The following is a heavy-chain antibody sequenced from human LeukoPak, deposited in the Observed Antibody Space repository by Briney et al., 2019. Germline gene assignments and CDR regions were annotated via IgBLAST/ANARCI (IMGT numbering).Heavy chain of an antibody. Sequence: GGSLRLSCAASGFTFSSYAMHWVRQAPGKGLEWVAVISYDGSNKYYADSVKGRFTISRDNSKNTLYLQMISLRAEDTAVYYCASDRDIVVVVADPATFDYWGQGTLVTVSS. J-gene: IGHJ4*02. CDR1: GFTFSSYA. CDR2: ISYDGSNK. V-gene: IGHV3-30*04. D-gene: IGHD2-15*01. CDR3: ASDRDIVVVVADPATFDY.